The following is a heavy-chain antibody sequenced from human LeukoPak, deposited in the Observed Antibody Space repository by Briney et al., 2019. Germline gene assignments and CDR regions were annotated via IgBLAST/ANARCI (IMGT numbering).Heavy chain of an antibody. D-gene: IGHD3-9*01. CDR3: ARLYYDILTGYRPIDY. J-gene: IGHJ4*02. Sequence: PETLSLTCTVSGGSISSSSYYWGWIRQPPGKGLEWIGSIYYSGSTYYNPSLKSRVTISVDTSKNQFSLKLSSVTAADTAVYYCARLYYDILTGYRPIDYWGQGTLVTVSS. CDR1: GGSISSSSYY. V-gene: IGHV4-39*01. CDR2: IYYSGST.